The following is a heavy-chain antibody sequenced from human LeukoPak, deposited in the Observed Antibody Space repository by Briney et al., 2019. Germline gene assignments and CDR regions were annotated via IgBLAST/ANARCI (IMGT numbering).Heavy chain of an antibody. D-gene: IGHD2/OR15-2a*01. J-gene: IGHJ3*02. CDR1: GCSFNNFA. Sequence: ASVKVSCKASGCSFNNFAMNWVRQAPGQGLEWMGWMHTDTGNPTYAQGFTGRFVFSLDTSVSTAYLQISSVQTEDTAVYYCARKSSFDAFDIWGQGTMVTVSS. CDR2: MHTDTGNP. CDR3: ARKSSFDAFDI. V-gene: IGHV7-4-1*02.